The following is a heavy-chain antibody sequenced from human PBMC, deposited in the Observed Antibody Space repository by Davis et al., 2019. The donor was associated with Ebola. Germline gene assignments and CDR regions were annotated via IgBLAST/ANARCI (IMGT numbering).Heavy chain of an antibody. V-gene: IGHV4-59*08. Sequence: PGGSLRLSCTVSGVSMATYYWNWIRQTPEKGLEWIGYSYSNGATNYNPSLKGRVTISVDTSKRQFSLELRSVTVADTAVYYCAVGGEEDWFDPWGQGTLITVSS. CDR2: SYSNGAT. CDR1: GVSMATYY. J-gene: IGHJ5*02. CDR3: AVGGEEDWFDP. D-gene: IGHD2-15*01.